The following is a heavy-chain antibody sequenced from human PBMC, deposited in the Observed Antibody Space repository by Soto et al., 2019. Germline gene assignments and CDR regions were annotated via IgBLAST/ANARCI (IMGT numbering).Heavy chain of an antibody. J-gene: IGHJ5*02. CDR2: IYHSGST. Sequence: SETLSLTCAVSGGSISSGGYSWSWIRQPPGKGLEWIGYIYHSGSTYYNPSLKSRVTISVDRSKNQFSLKLSSVTAADTAVYYCARSRYCSGGSCYGKNWFDPWGQGTLVTVS. D-gene: IGHD2-15*01. CDR1: GGSISSGGYS. V-gene: IGHV4-30-2*01. CDR3: ARSRYCSGGSCYGKNWFDP.